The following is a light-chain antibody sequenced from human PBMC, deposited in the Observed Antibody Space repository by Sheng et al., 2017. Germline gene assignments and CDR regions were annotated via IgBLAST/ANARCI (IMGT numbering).Light chain of an antibody. CDR3: QSYGILGYV. J-gene: IGLJ1*01. CDR1: RAVLGAGLD. CDR2: DTN. V-gene: IGLV1-40*01. Sequence: QPVLTQPPSISGAPGQAVSISCTGSRAVLGAGLDVHWYQQFPDTGPKLLIYDTNKRPSGVPDRFSASKSGASASLVISGLQTDDEAEYFCQSYGILGYVFGSGTKVTVL.